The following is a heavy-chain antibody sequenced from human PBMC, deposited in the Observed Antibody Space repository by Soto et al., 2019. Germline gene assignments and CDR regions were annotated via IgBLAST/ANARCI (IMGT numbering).Heavy chain of an antibody. Sequence: ASVKVSCKASGYTFTGYYMHWVRQAPGQGLEWMGWINPNSGGTNYAQKFQGWVTMTRDTSISTAYMELSRLRSDDTAMYYCARLSGSSPYYYYYYGMDVWGQGTTVTVSS. D-gene: IGHD6-6*01. V-gene: IGHV1-2*04. CDR3: ARLSGSSPYYYYYYGMDV. J-gene: IGHJ6*02. CDR2: INPNSGGT. CDR1: GYTFTGYY.